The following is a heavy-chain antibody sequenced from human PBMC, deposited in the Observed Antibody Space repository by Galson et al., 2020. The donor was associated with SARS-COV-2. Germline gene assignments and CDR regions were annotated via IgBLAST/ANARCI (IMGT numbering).Heavy chain of an antibody. CDR3: ARHVSSGRHFDWLLHSDPHNPGYFDY. CDR1: GGSISSSSYY. CDR2: IYYSGST. J-gene: IGHJ4*02. D-gene: IGHD3-9*01. V-gene: IGHV4-39*01. Sequence: SETLSLTCTVSGGSISSSSYYWGWIRQPQGKGLEWIGSIYYSGSTYYNPSLKSRATISVDPSKTQFSLTLSSVTAADTAVYYCARHVSSGRHFDWLLHSDPHNPGYFDYWGQGTLVTVSS.